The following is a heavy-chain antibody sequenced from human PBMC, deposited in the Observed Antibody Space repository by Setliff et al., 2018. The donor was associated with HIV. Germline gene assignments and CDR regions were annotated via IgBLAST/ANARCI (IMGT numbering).Heavy chain of an antibody. D-gene: IGHD1-26*01. V-gene: IGHV1-2*02. CDR3: ATDPSDGARWQQIDY. Sequence: ASVKVSCKASGYTFTGYYMHWVRQAPGQGLEWMGWINPNSGGTNYAQKFQGRVTMTRDTSISTAYMELSRLRSDDTAVYYCATDPSDGARWQQIDYWGQGTLVTVSS. CDR2: INPNSGGT. J-gene: IGHJ4*02. CDR1: GYTFTGYY.